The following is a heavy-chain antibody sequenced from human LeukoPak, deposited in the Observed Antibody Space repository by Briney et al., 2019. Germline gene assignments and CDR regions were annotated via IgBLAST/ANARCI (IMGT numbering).Heavy chain of an antibody. CDR3: ARSRDSSGYYYLI. Sequence: GESLKISCEASGYTFTNYWIAWVRQMPGKGLERMGIIYPDDSDTKYSPSFQGQVTISADKSISTAYLQWSSLKAADTAMYYRARSRDSSGYYYLIWGQGTLVTVSS. J-gene: IGHJ4*02. D-gene: IGHD3-22*01. CDR2: IYPDDSDT. V-gene: IGHV5-51*01. CDR1: GYTFTNYW.